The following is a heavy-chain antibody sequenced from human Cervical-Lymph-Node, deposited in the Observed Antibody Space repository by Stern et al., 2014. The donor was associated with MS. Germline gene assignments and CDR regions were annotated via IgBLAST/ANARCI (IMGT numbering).Heavy chain of an antibody. CDR1: GYLFDDYW. CDR2: IFPRDSNT. Sequence: EVHLVESGAEVKKPGESLKISCEASGYLFDDYWIGWVRQMSRRGLELVAIIFPRDSNTRYSPSVQGQVTISADTSISTAYLQWSSWKAADTAIYYCARSPATPSGYDRFDYWGQGALVTVSS. V-gene: IGHV5-51*03. D-gene: IGHD5-12*01. J-gene: IGHJ4*02. CDR3: ARSPATPSGYDRFDY.